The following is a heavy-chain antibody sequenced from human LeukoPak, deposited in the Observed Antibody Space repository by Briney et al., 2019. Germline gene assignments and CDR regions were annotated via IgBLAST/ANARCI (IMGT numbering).Heavy chain of an antibody. CDR3: ARGLDAAAGLANFDY. CDR1: GYSFSYFG. J-gene: IGHJ4*02. V-gene: IGHV1-18*01. Sequence: ASVKVSCKASGYSFSYFGINWVRQAPGQGLEWMGWINCYNGNTNYAQKSEGRLTLTTDTATSSVYMELRNLRSDDTAVYYCARGLDAAAGLANFDYWGQGTLVTVSS. CDR2: INCYNGNT. D-gene: IGHD6-25*01.